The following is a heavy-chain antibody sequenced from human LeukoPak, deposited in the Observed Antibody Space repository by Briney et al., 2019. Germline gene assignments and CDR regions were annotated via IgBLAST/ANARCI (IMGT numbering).Heavy chain of an antibody. Sequence: GASVNVSCKASGYTFTGYYMHWVRQAPGQGLEWMGWINPNSGGTNYAQKFQGRVTMTRDTSISTAYMELSRLRSDDTAVYYCAREVVVPAATELDAFDIWGQGTMVTVSS. CDR1: GYTFTGYY. J-gene: IGHJ3*02. V-gene: IGHV1-2*02. CDR2: INPNSGGT. D-gene: IGHD2-2*01. CDR3: AREVVVPAATELDAFDI.